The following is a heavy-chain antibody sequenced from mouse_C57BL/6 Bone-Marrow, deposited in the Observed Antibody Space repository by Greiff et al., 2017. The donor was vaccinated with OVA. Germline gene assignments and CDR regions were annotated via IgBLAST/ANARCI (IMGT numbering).Heavy chain of an antibody. CDR1: GYSFTGYF. CDR2: INPYNGDT. J-gene: IGHJ3*01. V-gene: IGHV1-20*01. CDR3: ARYDYGSSYVEAY. Sequence: LVESGPELVKPGDSVKISCKASGYSFTGYFMNWVMQSHGKSLEWIGRINPYNGDTFYNQKFKGKATLTVDKSSSTAHMELRSLTSEDSAVYYCARYDYGSSYVEAYWGQGTLVTVSA. D-gene: IGHD1-1*01.